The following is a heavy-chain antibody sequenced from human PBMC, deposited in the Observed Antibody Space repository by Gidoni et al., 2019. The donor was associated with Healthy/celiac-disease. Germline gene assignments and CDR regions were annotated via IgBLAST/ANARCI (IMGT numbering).Heavy chain of an antibody. CDR1: GDTITDLS. CDR3: ATDPFSVSYLDAFDI. Sequence: QVQRGQSGAEVKKPGAAVKVTCKVAGDTITDLSMHWVRQAPGKGLEWMGGFDPEDGETIYAQKFQGRVSMPKDPSTDTAYMELSSLISEHTPVSYCATDPFSVSYLDAFDIWGQGTMVTVSS. D-gene: IGHD1-26*01. J-gene: IGHJ3*02. V-gene: IGHV1-24*01. CDR2: FDPEDGET.